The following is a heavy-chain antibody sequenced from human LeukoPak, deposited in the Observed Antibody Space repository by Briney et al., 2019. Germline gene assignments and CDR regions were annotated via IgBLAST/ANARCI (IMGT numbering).Heavy chain of an antibody. D-gene: IGHD3-10*01. V-gene: IGHV3-74*01. CDR2: VKSDGSDT. Sequence: GGSLRLSCAASGSTFSRYWMHWVRQAPGKGLVWVSRVKSDGSDTIYADSVKGRFTISRDNAKNTLYLQMNSLRAEDTAVYYCASTYYYGSGSAPLYYYYGMDVWGQGTTVTVSS. CDR3: ASTYYYGSGSAPLYYYYGMDV. J-gene: IGHJ6*02. CDR1: GSTFSRYW.